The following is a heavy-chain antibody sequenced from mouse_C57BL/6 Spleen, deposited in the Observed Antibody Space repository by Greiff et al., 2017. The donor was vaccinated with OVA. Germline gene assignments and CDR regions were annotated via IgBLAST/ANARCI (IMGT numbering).Heavy chain of an antibody. V-gene: IGHV5-4*01. CDR2: ISDGGSYT. D-gene: IGHD1-1*01. CDR3: ARDQEYDGSSYLDY. J-gene: IGHJ2*01. Sequence: EVQRVESGGGLVKPGGSLKLSCAASGFTFSSYAMSWVRQTPEKRLEWVATISDGGSYTYYPDNVKGRFTIARDNAKNNLYLQMSHLKSEDTAMYYCARDQEYDGSSYLDYWGQGTTLTVSS. CDR1: GFTFSSYA.